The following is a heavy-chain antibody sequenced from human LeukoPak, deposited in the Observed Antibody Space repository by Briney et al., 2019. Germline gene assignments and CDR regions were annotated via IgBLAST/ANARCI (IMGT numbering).Heavy chain of an antibody. V-gene: IGHV3-23*01. CDR1: GFTFSSYA. CDR3: AKETYGSGSYYPDV. J-gene: IGHJ6*02. D-gene: IGHD3-10*01. CDR2: ISGSGGST. Sequence: AGGSLRLSCAASGFTFSSYAMSWVRQAPGKGLEWVSAISGSGGSTYYADSVKGRFTISRDNSKNTLYLQMNSLRAEDTAVYYCAKETYGSGSYYPDVWGQGTTVTVSS.